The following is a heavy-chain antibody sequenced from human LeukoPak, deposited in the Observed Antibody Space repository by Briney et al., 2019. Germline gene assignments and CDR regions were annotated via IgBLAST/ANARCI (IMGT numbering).Heavy chain of an antibody. V-gene: IGHV4-4*07. J-gene: IGHJ4*02. CDR3: ARIQPNLNIVVVPAATYYYFDY. D-gene: IGHD2-2*01. Sequence: SETLSLTCTVSGGSISSYYWSWIRQPAVKGLEWIGRIYTSGSTNYNPSLKSRVTMSVDTSKNQFSLKLSSVTAADTAVYYCARIQPNLNIVVVPAATYYYFDYWGQGTLVTVSS. CDR1: GGSISSYY. CDR2: IYTSGST.